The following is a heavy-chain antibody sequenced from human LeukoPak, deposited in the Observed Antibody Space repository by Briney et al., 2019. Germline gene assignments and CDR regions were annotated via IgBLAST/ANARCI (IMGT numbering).Heavy chain of an antibody. CDR1: GGSISSGGYY. CDR2: IFYSGST. CDR3: AGEGSSWPYFDY. D-gene: IGHD6-13*01. V-gene: IGHV4-31*03. Sequence: PSQTLSLTCTVSGGSISSGGYYWSWIRQHPGKGLEWIGYIFYSGSTYYNPSLKSRVIISVDTSKNQFSLKLSSVTAADTAVYYCAGEGSSWPYFDYWGQGTLVTASS. J-gene: IGHJ4*02.